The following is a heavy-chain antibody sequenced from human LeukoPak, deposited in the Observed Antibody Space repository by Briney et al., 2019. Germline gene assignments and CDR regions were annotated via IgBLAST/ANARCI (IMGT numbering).Heavy chain of an antibody. CDR1: GYSLSELT. CDR3: ARVLPSGEISYDY. J-gene: IGHJ4*02. V-gene: IGHV1-24*01. Sequence: ASVKVSCKVSGYSLSELTMHWVRHAPGKGLEWMGGFDPGMAETIYAEKFQGRITMTEDTSTDTAYMELSSLRSEDTAVYYCARVLPSGEISYDYWGQGTLVTVSS. D-gene: IGHD2-21*01. CDR2: FDPGMAET.